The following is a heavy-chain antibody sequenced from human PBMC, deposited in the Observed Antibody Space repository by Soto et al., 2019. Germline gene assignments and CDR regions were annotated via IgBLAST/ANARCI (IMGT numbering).Heavy chain of an antibody. CDR1: GFTFHNYS. V-gene: IGHV3-21*01. CDR2: IDSTGTYI. Sequence: LRLSCVGSGFTFHNYSMSWVRQAPGKGLEWLSSIDSTGTYIYYANSLKGRFTISRDNAKSSLYLQMNSLRAEDTAVYYCARAIEEVPAAAQGYWGQGTPVTVSS. CDR3: ARAIEEVPAAAQGY. J-gene: IGHJ4*02. D-gene: IGHD2-2*01.